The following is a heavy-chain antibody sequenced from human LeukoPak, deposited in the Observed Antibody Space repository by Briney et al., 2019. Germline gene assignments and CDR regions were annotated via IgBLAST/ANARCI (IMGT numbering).Heavy chain of an antibody. J-gene: IGHJ4*02. V-gene: IGHV3-30*02. Sequence: GGSLRLSCAASGFTFSSYGMYWVRQAPGKGLEWVAFIRYDGSNKYYADSVKGRFTISRDNSKNTLYLQMNSLRAEDTAVYYCAKTYPNAYYYDSSGWAFDYWGQGTLVTVSS. CDR2: IRYDGSNK. CDR1: GFTFSSYG. CDR3: AKTYPNAYYYDSSGWAFDY. D-gene: IGHD3-22*01.